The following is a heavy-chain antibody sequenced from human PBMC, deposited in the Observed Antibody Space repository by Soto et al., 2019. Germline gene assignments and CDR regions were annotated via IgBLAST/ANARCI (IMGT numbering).Heavy chain of an antibody. CDR1: GYTFTSYD. CDR2: MNPNSGNT. J-gene: IGHJ6*03. Sequence: QVQLVQSGAEVKKPGASVKVSCKASGYTFTSYDINCVRQATGQGLEWMGWMNPNSGNTGYAQKFQGRVTMTRNTSISTAYMELSSLRSEDTDVYYCARSDFLSGYYSEDYYYYYMDVWGKGTTVTVSS. V-gene: IGHV1-8*01. D-gene: IGHD3-3*01. CDR3: ARSDFLSGYYSEDYYYYYMDV.